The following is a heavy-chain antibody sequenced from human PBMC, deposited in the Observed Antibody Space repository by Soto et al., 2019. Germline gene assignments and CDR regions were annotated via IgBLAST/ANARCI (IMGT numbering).Heavy chain of an antibody. CDR3: ARDSAEAACIGCDH. V-gene: IGHV1-2*02. CDR2: INPKTDDR. Sequence: ASENVSCKQSRYIFSDYFIHWVRPAARQGHEWMEWINPKTDDRSYAQKCRGRMSVNMYTSHSTVYMELSWLTSDDTAVYYCARDSAEAACIGCDHWGQGILVTVSS. J-gene: IGHJ4*01. CDR1: RYIFSDYF. D-gene: IGHD6-13*01.